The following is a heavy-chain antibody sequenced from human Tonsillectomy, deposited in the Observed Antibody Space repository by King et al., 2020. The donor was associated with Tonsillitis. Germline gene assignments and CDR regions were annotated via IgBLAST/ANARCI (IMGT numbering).Heavy chain of an antibody. D-gene: IGHD6-19*01. J-gene: IGHJ4*02. CDR2: IKQDGNEK. CDR3: ARDIKGTAVAGSRMYYFDY. CDR1: GFTFSSYW. V-gene: IGHV3-7*01. Sequence: VQLVESGGGLVQPGGSLRLSCAASGFTFSSYWMSWVRQAPGKGLEGGANIKQDGNEKYYVDSVTGRFTISRDTAKNSLDLQMNSLRAEDTAVYYCARDIKGTAVAGSRMYYFDYWGQGTLVAVSS.